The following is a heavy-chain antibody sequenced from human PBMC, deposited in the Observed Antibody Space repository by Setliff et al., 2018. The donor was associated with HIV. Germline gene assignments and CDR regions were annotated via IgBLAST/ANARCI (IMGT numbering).Heavy chain of an antibody. Sequence: KTSETLSLTCTVSGDSISSGSYYWSWIRQPAGRGLEWIGHVYTSGSTDYNPSLNSRLTISIDTSRNQFSLRLNSVTAADTAVYFCARVGLAYSGDMDVWGKGTTVTSP. D-gene: IGHD2-21*01. CDR1: GDSISSGSYY. CDR2: VYTSGST. J-gene: IGHJ6*03. V-gene: IGHV4-61*09. CDR3: ARVGLAYSGDMDV.